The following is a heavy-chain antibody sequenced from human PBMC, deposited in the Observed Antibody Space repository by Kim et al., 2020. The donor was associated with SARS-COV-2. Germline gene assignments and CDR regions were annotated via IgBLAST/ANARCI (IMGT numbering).Heavy chain of an antibody. J-gene: IGHJ4*02. CDR2: IKEDGSEK. D-gene: IGHD2-15*01. V-gene: IGHV3-7*03. CDR3: ASDRGYCTGGSCYSIFDY. Sequence: GGSLRLSCAASGVSFNNYWMGWVRQAPGKGLEWVAHIKEDGSEKYYVDSVKGRFTISRDNAKNSLYLQMNSLRAEDTAVYYCASDRGYCTGGSCYSIFDYWGQGPLVTVSS. CDR1: GVSFNNYW.